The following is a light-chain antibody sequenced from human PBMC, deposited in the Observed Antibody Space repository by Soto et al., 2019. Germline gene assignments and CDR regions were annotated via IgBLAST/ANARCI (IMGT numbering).Light chain of an antibody. CDR2: DTT. CDR1: LSDIGAGYG. Sequence: QSVLTQPPSVTGAPGQMVTISCTGSLSDIGAGYGVHWYQQFPHSAPKLLIYDTTNRPSGVPDRFSGSRSGTSAALAITGLQAEDEADYYYQFFDSSRIGLLFGGGTKLTVL. V-gene: IGLV1-40*01. CDR3: QFFDSSRIGLL. J-gene: IGLJ2*01.